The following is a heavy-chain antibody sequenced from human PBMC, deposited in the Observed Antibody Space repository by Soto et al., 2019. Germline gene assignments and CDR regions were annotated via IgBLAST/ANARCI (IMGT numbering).Heavy chain of an antibody. CDR2: IKEDASEE. V-gene: IGHV3-7*01. D-gene: IGHD2-2*01. Sequence: EVHLVQSGGDLVQPGGSLRLSCVASGFTFSTYWMTWVRQAPGMGLEWVAGIKEDASEEDYVDSVKGRFSISRDNAKNSLYLQLNSLRAEDTAVYYCATAISSPFSKFDSWGQGSRVTVSS. CDR3: ATAISSPFSKFDS. CDR1: GFTFSTYW. J-gene: IGHJ4*02.